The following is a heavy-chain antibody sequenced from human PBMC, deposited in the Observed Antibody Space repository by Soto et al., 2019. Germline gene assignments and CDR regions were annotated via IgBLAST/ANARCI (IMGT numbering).Heavy chain of an antibody. J-gene: IGHJ6*02. CDR3: AKGPRSYKGAYYYYGMDV. Sequence: GGSLRLSCAASGFTFSSYAMSWVRQAPGKGLEWVSAISGSGGSTYYADSVKGRFTISRDNSKNTLYLQMNSLRAEDTAVYYCAKGPRSYKGAYYYYGMDVWGQGTTVTVSS. D-gene: IGHD1-26*01. CDR2: ISGSGGST. CDR1: GFTFSSYA. V-gene: IGHV3-23*01.